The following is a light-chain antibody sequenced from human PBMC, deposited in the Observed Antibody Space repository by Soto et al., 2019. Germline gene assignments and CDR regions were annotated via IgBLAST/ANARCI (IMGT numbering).Light chain of an antibody. CDR1: QSVSSSS. CDR2: DAS. J-gene: IGKJ1*01. CDR3: QQYGGSPRT. V-gene: IGKV3-20*01. Sequence: EIVLTQSPATLPLSPRERATLSRMASQSVSSSSLAWYQQKRGQAPRLLIHDASSRATGIPDRFSGSGSGTDFTLTISRLEPEDFAVYYCQQYGGSPRTFGQGTKVDIK.